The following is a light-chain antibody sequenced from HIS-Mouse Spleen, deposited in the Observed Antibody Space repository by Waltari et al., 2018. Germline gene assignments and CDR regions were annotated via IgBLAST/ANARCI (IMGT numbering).Light chain of an antibody. CDR2: RNN. CDR3: AACDDSLSGPWV. CDR1: SSNTGSPY. Sequence: QSVLTQPPSASGTPGQRGTISCSGTSSNTGSPYVYCYQQLPGTAPKLLSYRNNQRPSGVPDRFSGSKSGTSASLAISGLRSEDEADYYCAACDDSLSGPWVFGGGTKLTVL. J-gene: IGLJ3*02. V-gene: IGLV1-47*01.